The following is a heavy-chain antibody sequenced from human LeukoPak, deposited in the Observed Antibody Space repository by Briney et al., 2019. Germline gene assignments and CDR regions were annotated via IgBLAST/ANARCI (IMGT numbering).Heavy chain of an antibody. J-gene: IGHJ4*02. Sequence: PGGSLRLSCAASGFTFSSYSMNWVRQAPGKGLEWVSSISSSSSYIYYADSVKGRFTISRDNAENSLYLQMNSLRAEDTAVYYCARGAVAGTGVKYWGQGTLVTVSS. D-gene: IGHD6-19*01. CDR3: ARGAVAGTGVKY. CDR1: GFTFSSYS. CDR2: ISSSSSYI. V-gene: IGHV3-21*01.